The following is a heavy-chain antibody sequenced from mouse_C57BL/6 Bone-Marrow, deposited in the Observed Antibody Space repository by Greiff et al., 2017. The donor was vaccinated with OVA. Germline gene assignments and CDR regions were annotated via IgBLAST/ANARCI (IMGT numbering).Heavy chain of an antibody. V-gene: IGHV1-69*01. CDR1: GYTFTSYW. CDR3: AREGEGPDY. CDR2: IDPSDSYT. Sequence: VQLQQPGAELVMPGASVKLSCKASGYTFTSYWMHWVKQRPGQGLEWIGEIDPSDSYTNYNQKFKGKSTVTVDKSSSTAYMQLSSLTSEDSAVYYCAREGEGPDYWGQGTTLTVSS. D-gene: IGHD3-3*01. J-gene: IGHJ2*01.